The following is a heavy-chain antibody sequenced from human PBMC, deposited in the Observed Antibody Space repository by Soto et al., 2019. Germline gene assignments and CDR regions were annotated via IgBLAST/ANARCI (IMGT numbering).Heavy chain of an antibody. D-gene: IGHD3-9*01. CDR1: GFTFSSYA. Sequence: AGGSLRLSCSASGFTFSSYAMHWVRQAPGQGLAYVSAISSNGGSTYYADSVKGRFTITRDNTKNTLFLQLNSLRAEDTAIYYCLRGDSGYGVFNYWGQGALVTVSS. J-gene: IGHJ4*02. CDR2: ISSNGGST. V-gene: IGHV3-64*04. CDR3: LRGDSGYGVFNY.